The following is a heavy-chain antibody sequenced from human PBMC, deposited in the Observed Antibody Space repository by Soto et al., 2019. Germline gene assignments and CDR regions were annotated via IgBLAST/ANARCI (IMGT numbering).Heavy chain of an antibody. J-gene: IGHJ3*02. CDR3: ASVLVYGGSLMGGNAFDI. CDR2: IYHSGST. V-gene: IGHV4-30-2*01. D-gene: IGHD2-15*01. Sequence: TLSLTCAVSGGSISRGGYSWSWIRQPPGKGLEWIGYIYHSGSTYYNPSLKSRVTISVDRSKNQFSLKLSSVTAADTAVYYCASVLVYGGSLMGGNAFDIWGQGTMVTVSS. CDR1: GGSISRGGYS.